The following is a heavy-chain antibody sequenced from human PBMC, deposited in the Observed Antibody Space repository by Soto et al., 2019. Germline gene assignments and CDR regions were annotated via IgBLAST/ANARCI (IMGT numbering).Heavy chain of an antibody. CDR3: ARGDSGYVWFNEI. J-gene: IGHJ4*02. CDR1: GGLFSTYA. CDR2: IIPVFATT. Sequence: QEQLVQSGAEVKKSGSSVKVSSKASGGLFSTYAISWVRQAPGQGLEWMGGIIPVFATTYYAEKFEGRVTITADESTNTAYMELSSLRSEDTAMYYCARGDSGYVWFNEIWGQGTLVTVSS. D-gene: IGHD3-22*01. V-gene: IGHV1-69*01.